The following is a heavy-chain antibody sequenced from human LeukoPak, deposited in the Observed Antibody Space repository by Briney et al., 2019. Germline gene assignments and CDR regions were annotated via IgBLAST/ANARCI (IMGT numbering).Heavy chain of an antibody. J-gene: IGHJ6*02. CDR3: ARDVYGSGAV. D-gene: IGHD6-19*01. CDR1: GFTFRSYW. CDR2: MNEDGSEK. Sequence: GGSLRLSCAASGFTFRSYWMTWVRLAPGKGLEWVANMNEDGSEKYYLDSVKGRFTISRDNAKNSLFVQMNTLRAEDTAVYYCARDVYGSGAVWGQGTTVTVSS. V-gene: IGHV3-7*03.